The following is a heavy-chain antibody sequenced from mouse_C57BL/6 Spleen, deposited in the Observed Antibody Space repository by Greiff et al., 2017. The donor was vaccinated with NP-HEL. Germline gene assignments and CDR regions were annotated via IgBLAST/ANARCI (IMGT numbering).Heavy chain of an antibody. J-gene: IGHJ2*01. V-gene: IGHV1-80*01. Sequence: VQLQQSGAELVKPGASVKISCKASGYAFSSYWMNWVKQRPGKGLEWIGQIYPGDGDTNYNGKFKGKATLTADKSSSTAYMQLSSLTSEDSAVYFCARFTTVVAKDYWGQGTTLTVSS. CDR2: IYPGDGDT. D-gene: IGHD1-1*01. CDR1: GYAFSSYW. CDR3: ARFTTVVAKDY.